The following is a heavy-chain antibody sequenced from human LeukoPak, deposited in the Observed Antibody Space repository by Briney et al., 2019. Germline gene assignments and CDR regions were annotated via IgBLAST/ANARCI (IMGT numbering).Heavy chain of an antibody. J-gene: IGHJ6*03. CDR2: IRSKAYGGTT. V-gene: IGHV3-49*03. Sequence: PGGSLRLSCTASGFTFGDYAMSWFRQAPGKGLEWVGFIRSKAYGGTTEYAASVKGRFTISRDDSKSIAYLQMNSLKTGDTAVYYCSRGAVPAAFLYYYYMDVWGKGTTVTISS. CDR3: SRGAVPAAFLYYYYMDV. CDR1: GFTFGDYA. D-gene: IGHD2-2*01.